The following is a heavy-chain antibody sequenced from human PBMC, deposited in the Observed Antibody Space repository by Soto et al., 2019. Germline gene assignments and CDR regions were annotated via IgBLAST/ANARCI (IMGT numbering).Heavy chain of an antibody. Sequence: PSETLSLTCTVSGGSISSSSYYWGWIRQPPGKGLEWIGSIYHTGNAYYNPSLKSRVTIFVDTSKNQFSLKLTSVTAADTALYYCARDYFDSSDYTTNWFDPWGQGTLVTVS. D-gene: IGHD3-22*01. CDR2: IYHTGNA. V-gene: IGHV4-39*01. CDR3: ARDYFDSSDYTTNWFDP. CDR1: GGSISSSSYY. J-gene: IGHJ5*02.